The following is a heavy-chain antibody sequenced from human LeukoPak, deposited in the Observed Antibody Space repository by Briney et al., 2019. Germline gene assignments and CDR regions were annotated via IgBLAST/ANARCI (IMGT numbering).Heavy chain of an antibody. Sequence: GGSLRLSCAASGFTFSSYAMSWVRQAPGKGLEWVSAISGSGGSTYYADSVKGRFTISRDNAKNSLYLQMNSLRAEDTAVYYCARDFGGMDVWGQGTTVTVSS. CDR3: ARDFGGMDV. V-gene: IGHV3-23*01. D-gene: IGHD3-10*01. J-gene: IGHJ6*02. CDR2: ISGSGGST. CDR1: GFTFSSYA.